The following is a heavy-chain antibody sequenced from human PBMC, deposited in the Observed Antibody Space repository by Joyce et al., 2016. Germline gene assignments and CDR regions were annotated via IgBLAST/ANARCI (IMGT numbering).Heavy chain of an antibody. V-gene: IGHV4-31*03. CDR3: ARDPGIAVAGYFFDN. Sequence: PSQTLSLTCPVSGGSLSSGGYYWSWIRQHPEKGLEWIGYVYFTDRTYYNPSLKSRVTILVDTSKNQFSLSLNSVTAADTAIYYCARDPGIAVAGYFFDNWGQGTLVTVSS. D-gene: IGHD6-19*01. CDR1: GGSLSSGGYY. CDR2: VYFTDRT. J-gene: IGHJ4*02.